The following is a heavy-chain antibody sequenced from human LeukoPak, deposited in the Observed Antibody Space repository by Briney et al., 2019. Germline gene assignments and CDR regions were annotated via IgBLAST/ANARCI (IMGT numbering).Heavy chain of an antibody. CDR1: GGSFSGYY. CDR3: ARGLKNSYGYFLRAYYFDY. Sequence: PSETLSLTCAVYGGSFSGYYWSWIRQPPGKGLEWIGEINHSGSTNYNPSLKSRVTISVDTSKNQFSLKLSSVTAADTAVYYCARGLKNSYGYFLRAYYFDYWGQGTLVTVSS. D-gene: IGHD5-18*01. CDR2: INHSGST. J-gene: IGHJ4*02. V-gene: IGHV4-34*01.